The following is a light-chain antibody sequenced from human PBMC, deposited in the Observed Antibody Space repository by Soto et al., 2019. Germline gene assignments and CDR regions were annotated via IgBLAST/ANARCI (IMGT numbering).Light chain of an antibody. CDR3: CSYAGTRSLVV. V-gene: IGLV2-23*01. J-gene: IGLJ2*01. Sequence: QSALTQPASVSGSPGQSITISCTGTSSDVGSYNLVSWYQQHPGKAPKLMIYEGSKRPSGVSNRFSGSKSGNTASLTISGLQAEDEADYYCCSYAGTRSLVVFGGGTKVIVL. CDR2: EGS. CDR1: SSDVGSYNL.